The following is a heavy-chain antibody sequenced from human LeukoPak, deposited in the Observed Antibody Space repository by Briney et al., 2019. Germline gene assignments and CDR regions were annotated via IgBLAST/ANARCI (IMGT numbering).Heavy chain of an antibody. CDR1: GGSVSGYY. CDR3: ARIVSGVVALDY. Sequence: SETLSLTCTVSGGSVSGYYWAWIRQPPGKGLEWIGHIFYIGGSKYNPSLRSRVTMSVDTSENRISLSLRSVTAADTALYYCARIVSGVVALDYWGPGTLVSVSS. CDR2: IFYIGGS. J-gene: IGHJ4*02. V-gene: IGHV4-59*08. D-gene: IGHD7-27*01.